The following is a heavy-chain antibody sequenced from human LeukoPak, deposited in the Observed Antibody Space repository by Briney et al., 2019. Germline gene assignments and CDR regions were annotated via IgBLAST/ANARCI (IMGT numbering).Heavy chain of an antibody. J-gene: IGHJ5*02. CDR3: ARAPGDHWFDP. CDR2: IFYTGST. V-gene: IGHV4-31*03. CDR1: GGSIRSGGYY. Sequence: SETLSLTSTVSGGSIRSGGYYGSWIRQRPGTGLEWIGYIFYTGSTYYNPSLKSRVTISVDTSKNQFSLKLSSVTAADTAVYYCARAPGDHWFDPWGQGTLVTVSS.